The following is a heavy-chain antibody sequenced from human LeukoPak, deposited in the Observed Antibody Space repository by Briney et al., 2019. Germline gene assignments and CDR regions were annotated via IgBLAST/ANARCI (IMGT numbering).Heavy chain of an antibody. V-gene: IGHV1-18*01. CDR1: GYTFTTYV. D-gene: IGHD2-2*01. J-gene: IGHJ4*02. CDR2: ISANNGNT. Sequence: ASVKVSCKASGYTFTTYVITWVRQAPGRGLEWMGWISANNGNTNHAQKLQGRVTMTTDTSTSTAYMELRSLRSDDTAVYYCARDAPYCSSTSCYGDWGQGTLVTVSS. CDR3: ARDAPYCSSTSCYGD.